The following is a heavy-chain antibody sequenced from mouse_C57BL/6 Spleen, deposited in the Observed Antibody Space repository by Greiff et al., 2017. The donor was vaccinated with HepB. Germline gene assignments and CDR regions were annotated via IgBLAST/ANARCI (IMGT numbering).Heavy chain of an antibody. CDR3: AGIWFAY. J-gene: IGHJ3*01. Sequence: DVMLVESGGGLVKPGGSLKLSCAASGFTFSDYGMHWVRQAPETGLEWVAYISSGSSTIYYADTVKGRFTISRDNAKNTLFLQMTSLRSEDTAMYCCAGIWFAYWGQGTLVTVSA. CDR2: ISSGSSTI. CDR1: GFTFSDYG. V-gene: IGHV5-17*01.